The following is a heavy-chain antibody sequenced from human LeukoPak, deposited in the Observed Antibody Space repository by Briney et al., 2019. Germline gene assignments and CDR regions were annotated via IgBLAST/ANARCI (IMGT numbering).Heavy chain of an antibody. V-gene: IGHV4-34*01. D-gene: IGHD3-22*01. Sequence: PSETLSLTCAVYGGSFSGYYWSWIRQPPGKGLEWIGEINHSGSTNYNPSLKSRVTISVDTSKNQFSLKLSSVTAADTAVYYCARVPHTMIVVAVSTPDYWGQGTLVTVSS. CDR1: GGSFSGYY. CDR3: ARVPHTMIVVAVSTPDY. CDR2: INHSGST. J-gene: IGHJ4*02.